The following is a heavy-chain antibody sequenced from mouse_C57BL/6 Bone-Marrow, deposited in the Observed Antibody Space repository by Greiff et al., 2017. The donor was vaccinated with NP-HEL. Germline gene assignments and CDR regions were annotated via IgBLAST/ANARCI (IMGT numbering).Heavy chain of an antibody. J-gene: IGHJ3*01. Sequence: VQLKQSGAELVRPGASVTLSCTASGFNIKDDYMHWVKQRPEQGLEWIGWIDPENGDTEYASKFQGKATITADTSSNTAYLQLSSLTSEDTAVYYCTTEVLRPSWFAYWGQGTLVTVSA. CDR1: GFNIKDDY. CDR3: TTEVLRPSWFAY. D-gene: IGHD1-2*01. CDR2: IDPENGDT. V-gene: IGHV14-4*01.